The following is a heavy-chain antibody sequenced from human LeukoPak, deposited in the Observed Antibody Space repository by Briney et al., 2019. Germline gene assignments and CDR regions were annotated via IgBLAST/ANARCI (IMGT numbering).Heavy chain of an antibody. J-gene: IGHJ3*02. D-gene: IGHD3-10*01. V-gene: IGHV3-23*01. CDR2: ISGSGGGA. Sequence: GGSLRLSCAASGFIFSSYAMSWVRQASGKGLEWVSGISGSGGGAHYADSVKGRFTISRDNSKNTLYLQMNSLRAEDTAVYFCAKGVSVTRGAFDIWGQGTLVTVSS. CDR1: GFIFSSYA. CDR3: AKGVSVTRGAFDI.